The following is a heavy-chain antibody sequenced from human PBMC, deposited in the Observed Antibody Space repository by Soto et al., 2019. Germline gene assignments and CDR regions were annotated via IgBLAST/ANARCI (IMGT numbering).Heavy chain of an antibody. CDR3: VRDIR. J-gene: IGHJ4*02. CDR1: GFTFNNFW. Sequence: EVQLVESGGGLVQPAGSLRLSCAASGFTFNNFWMYWVRQTPEKGLVWVSGINSDGTTTIYADSVKGRFTISRDNAKNTLYLQMNSLTVEDTAIYYCVRDIRWGQGTLVTVSS. CDR2: INSDGTTT. V-gene: IGHV3-74*01.